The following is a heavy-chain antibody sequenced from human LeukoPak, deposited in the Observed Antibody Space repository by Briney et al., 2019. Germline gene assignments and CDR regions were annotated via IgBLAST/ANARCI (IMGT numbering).Heavy chain of an antibody. J-gene: IGHJ6*03. CDR3: SRPDSSSRIYYYYMDV. D-gene: IGHD6-6*01. Sequence: GGSLRLSCAASGFTFSDYYMSWIRQAPGKGVEWVSYISSSGSTIYYADSVKGRFTISRDNANNSLYLQMNSLRAEDTAVHYCSRPDSSSRIYYYYMDVWGKGTTVTVSS. CDR2: ISSSGSTI. CDR1: GFTFSDYY. V-gene: IGHV3-11*01.